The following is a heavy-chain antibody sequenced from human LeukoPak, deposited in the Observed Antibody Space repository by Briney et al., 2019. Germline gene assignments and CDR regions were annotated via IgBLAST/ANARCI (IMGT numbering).Heavy chain of an antibody. CDR1: GGSISSYY. CDR2: IYYSGST. V-gene: IGHV4-59*01. CDR3: ARVNDFWSGYYTERGGFDY. D-gene: IGHD3-3*01. J-gene: IGHJ4*02. Sequence: SETLSLTXTVSGGSISSYYWSWIRQTPGKGLEWIGYIYYSGSTNYNPSLKSRVTISVDTSKNQFSLKLSSVTAADTAVYYCARVNDFWSGYYTERGGFDYWGQGTLVTVSS.